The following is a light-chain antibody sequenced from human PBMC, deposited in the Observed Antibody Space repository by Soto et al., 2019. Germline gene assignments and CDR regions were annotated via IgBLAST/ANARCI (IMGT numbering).Light chain of an antibody. CDR3: LQASNYPRT. Sequence: AIQMTQSPSSLSASVGDRVTITCRASQGIRNELGWYQQRPGKAPKLLIYAASTLESGVPSRFSASGSGTDFTLTISSLRPEDFATYYCLQASNYPRTFGQGTKVEIK. V-gene: IGKV1-6*01. J-gene: IGKJ1*01. CDR1: QGIRNE. CDR2: AAS.